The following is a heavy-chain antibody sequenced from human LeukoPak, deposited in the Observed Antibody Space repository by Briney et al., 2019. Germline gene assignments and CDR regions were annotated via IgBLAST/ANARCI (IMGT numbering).Heavy chain of an antibody. CDR2: IYSGGST. CDR1: GFTVSSNY. Sequence: GGSLRLSCAASGFTVSSNYMSWVRQAPGKGLEWVSVIYSGGSTYYADSVKGRFTISRDNSKNTLYLQMNSLRAEDTAVYYCAREQLGHEEFGELLFYGMDVWGQGTAVTVSS. CDR3: AREQLGHEEFGELLFYGMDV. D-gene: IGHD3-10*01. V-gene: IGHV3-53*01. J-gene: IGHJ6*02.